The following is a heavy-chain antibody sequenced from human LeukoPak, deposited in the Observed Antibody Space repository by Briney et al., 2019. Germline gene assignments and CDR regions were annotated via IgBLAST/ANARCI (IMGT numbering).Heavy chain of an antibody. CDR1: GFTFSSYW. CDR3: ARGEYYGSGTREFDY. Sequence: GGSLRLSCAASGFTFSSYWMSWARQAPGKGLEWVANIKQDGSEKYYVASVKGRFTISRDNAENSLYLQMDSLGAEDTAVYYCARGEYYGSGTREFDYWGQGTLVTVSS. D-gene: IGHD3-10*01. J-gene: IGHJ4*02. CDR2: IKQDGSEK. V-gene: IGHV3-7*03.